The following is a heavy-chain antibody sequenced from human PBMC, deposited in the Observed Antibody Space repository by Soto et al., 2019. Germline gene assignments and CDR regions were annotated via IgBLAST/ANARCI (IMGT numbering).Heavy chain of an antibody. CDR2: ISAHNGNT. J-gene: IGHJ4*02. CDR3: ARGRYGDY. Sequence: QVHLVQSGAEVKKPGGSVKVSCKGSGYTFTSYGITWVRQAPGQGLEWMGWISAHNGNTDYAQKLQGRVTVTRDTSTTTAYMELRSLRSDATAVYYCARGRYGDYWGQGALVTVSS. V-gene: IGHV1-18*01. D-gene: IGHD1-1*01. CDR1: GYTFTSYG.